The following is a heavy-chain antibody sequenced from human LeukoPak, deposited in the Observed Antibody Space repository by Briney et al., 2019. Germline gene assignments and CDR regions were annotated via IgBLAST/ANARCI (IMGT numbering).Heavy chain of an antibody. CDR1: GFTFDDYA. J-gene: IGHJ4*02. Sequence: GGSLRLSCAASGFTFDDYAKHWVRQAPGKGLEWVSGISWNSGSIGYADSVKGRFTISRDNAKNSLYLQMNSLRAEDTAVYYCAKDRWAGYCSGGSCYAFDYWGQGTLVTVSS. D-gene: IGHD2-15*01. CDR2: ISWNSGSI. V-gene: IGHV3-9*01. CDR3: AKDRWAGYCSGGSCYAFDY.